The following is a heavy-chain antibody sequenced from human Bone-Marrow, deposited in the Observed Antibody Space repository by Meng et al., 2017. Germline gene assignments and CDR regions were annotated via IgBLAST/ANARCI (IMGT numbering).Heavy chain of an antibody. Sequence: QVQLQESGPGLVKPSQTLSLTCTVSGGSISSGGYYWSWIRQHPGKGLEWIGYIYYSGSTYYNPSLKSRVTISVDPSMNQFSLKMTSVTAADTAVYYCARDRSGYSLFDYWGQGTLVTVSS. V-gene: IGHV4-31*03. D-gene: IGHD5-18*01. CDR2: IYYSGST. J-gene: IGHJ4*02. CDR3: ARDRSGYSLFDY. CDR1: GGSISSGGYY.